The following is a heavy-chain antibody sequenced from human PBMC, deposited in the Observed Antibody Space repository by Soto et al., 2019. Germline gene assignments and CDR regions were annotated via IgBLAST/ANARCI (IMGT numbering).Heavy chain of an antibody. J-gene: IGHJ3*02. V-gene: IGHV3-21*01. Sequence: EVQLVESGGGLVKPGGSLRLSCAASGFTFSSYSMNWVRQAPGKGLEWVSSISSSSSYIYYADSVKGRFTISRDNAENSLYLQMNSLRAEDTAVYYCAKGSGDAFDIWGQGTMVTVSS. CDR3: AKGSGDAFDI. CDR1: GFTFSSYS. D-gene: IGHD3-10*01. CDR2: ISSSSSYI.